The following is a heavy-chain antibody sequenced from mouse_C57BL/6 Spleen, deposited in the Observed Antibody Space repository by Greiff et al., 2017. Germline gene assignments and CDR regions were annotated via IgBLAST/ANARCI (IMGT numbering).Heavy chain of an antibody. V-gene: IGHV1-53*01. D-gene: IGHD2-2*01. Sequence: QVQLQQSGTELVKPGASVKLSCKASGYTFTSYWMHWVKQRPGQGLEWIGNINPSNGGTNYNEKFKSKATLTVDKSSSTAYMQLSSLTSEDSAVYYCARGGVTTLYFDYWGQGTTLTVSS. CDR3: ARGGVTTLYFDY. CDR2: INPSNGGT. J-gene: IGHJ2*01. CDR1: GYTFTSYW.